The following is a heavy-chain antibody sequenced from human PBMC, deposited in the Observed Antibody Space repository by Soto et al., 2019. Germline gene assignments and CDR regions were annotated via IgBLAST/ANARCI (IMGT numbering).Heavy chain of an antibody. V-gene: IGHV3-23*01. Sequence: GGSPKLSCAACVLPFSSYAMSWVRQAPGKGLEWVSAISGSGGSTYYADSVKGRFTISRDNSKNTLYLQMNSLRAEDTAVYYCAKSPRPRYCSSTSCPRQGWFDPWGQGTLVTVSS. J-gene: IGHJ5*02. D-gene: IGHD2-2*01. CDR3: AKSPRPRYCSSTSCPRQGWFDP. CDR1: VLPFSSYA. CDR2: ISGSGGST.